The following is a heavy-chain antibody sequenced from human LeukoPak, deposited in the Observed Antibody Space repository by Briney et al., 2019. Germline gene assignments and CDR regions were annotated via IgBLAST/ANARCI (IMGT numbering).Heavy chain of an antibody. CDR2: IRYDGSNK. CDR1: GFTFSTYG. D-gene: IGHD3-9*01. Sequence: GGSLRLSCAASGFTFSTYGMSWVRQAPGKGLEWVAFIRYDGSNKYYAASVKGRFTISRDNSKNTLYLQMNSLRAEDTAVYYCAKDRVLRYFDWLFDLDYWGQGTLVTVSS. J-gene: IGHJ4*02. CDR3: AKDRVLRYFDWLFDLDY. V-gene: IGHV3-30*02.